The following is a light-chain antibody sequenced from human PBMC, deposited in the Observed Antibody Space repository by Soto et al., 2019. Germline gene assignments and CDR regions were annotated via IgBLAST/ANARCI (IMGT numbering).Light chain of an antibody. V-gene: IGKV3-20*01. J-gene: IGKJ1*01. CDR2: GAS. CDR3: QQYGSSPWT. Sequence: ETVLTQSPGTLSLSPGERATLSCRASQTIRSNYLAWYRQTPGQAPRLLIDGASNRATGIADRFSGSGSGTDFTLIISRLEPEDFALYYCQQYGSSPWTFGQATKVEIK. CDR1: QTIRSNY.